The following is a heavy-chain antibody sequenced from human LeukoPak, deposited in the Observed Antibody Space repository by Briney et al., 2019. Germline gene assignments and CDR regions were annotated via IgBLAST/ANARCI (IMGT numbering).Heavy chain of an antibody. CDR1: GGSFSGYY. CDR3: ARGERSNVDIVATSPFVIFDY. J-gene: IGHJ4*02. Sequence: SETLSLTCAVYGGSFSGYYWSWIRQPPGKGLEWIGEINLSGSTNYNPSLKSRVTISVDTSKNQFSLKLSSVTAADTAVYYCARGERSNVDIVATSPFVIFDYWGQGTLVTVSS. D-gene: IGHD5-12*01. V-gene: IGHV4-34*01. CDR2: INLSGST.